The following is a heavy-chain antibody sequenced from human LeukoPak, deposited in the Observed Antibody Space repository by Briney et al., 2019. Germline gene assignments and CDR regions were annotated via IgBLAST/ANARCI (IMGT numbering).Heavy chain of an antibody. CDR2: ISYDGSNK. Sequence: GRSLRLSCAASGFTFSSYAMHWVRQAPGKGLEWVAVISYDGSNKYYADSVKGRFTISRDNSKNTLYLQMNSLRAEDTAVYYCAKTYGSGSYSLRYYGMDVWGQGTTVTVSS. CDR1: GFTFSSYA. CDR3: AKTYGSGSYSLRYYGMDV. J-gene: IGHJ6*02. D-gene: IGHD3-10*01. V-gene: IGHV3-30-3*02.